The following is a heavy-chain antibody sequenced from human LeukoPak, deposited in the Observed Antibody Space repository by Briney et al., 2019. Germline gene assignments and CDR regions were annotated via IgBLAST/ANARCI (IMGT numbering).Heavy chain of an antibody. Sequence: SETLSLTCTASGGSISSYYRSWVRQAAGKGLEWIGRIYTSGSTIYNPSLKSRVTMSVDTSKTQFSLQLSSVTAADTAMYYCARHRPGHVHSSGWYYFYYWVQGTLVTVSS. CDR1: GGSISSYY. CDR3: ARHRPGHVHSSGWYYFYY. CDR2: IYTSGST. J-gene: IGHJ4*02. D-gene: IGHD6-19*01. V-gene: IGHV4-4*07.